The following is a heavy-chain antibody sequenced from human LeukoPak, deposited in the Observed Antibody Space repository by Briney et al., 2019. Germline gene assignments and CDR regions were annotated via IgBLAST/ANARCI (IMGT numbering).Heavy chain of an antibody. CDR3: ARGRGPLNSGPRVQARWFDP. D-gene: IGHD5-12*01. Sequence: TASETLSLTCAVYGGSFSGYYWSWIRQPPGKGLEWIGEINHSGSTNYNPSLKSRVTISVDTSKNQFSLKLSSVTAADTAVYYCARGRGPLNSGPRVQARWFDPWGRGTLVTVSS. CDR1: GGSFSGYY. CDR2: INHSGST. J-gene: IGHJ5*02. V-gene: IGHV4-34*01.